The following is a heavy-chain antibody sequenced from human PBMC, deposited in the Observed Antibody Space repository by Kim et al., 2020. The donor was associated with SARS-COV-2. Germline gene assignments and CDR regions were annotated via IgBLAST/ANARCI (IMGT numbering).Heavy chain of an antibody. V-gene: IGHV1-2*02. D-gene: IGHD6-6*01. CDR3: ARCIAARLAPFDY. J-gene: IGHJ4*02. Sequence: ASVKVSCKASGYTFTGYYMHWVRQAPGQGLEWMGWINPNSGGTNYAQKFQGRVTMTRDTSISTAYMELSRLRSDDTAVYYCARCIAARLAPFDYWGQGTLVTVSS. CDR1: GYTFTGYY. CDR2: INPNSGGT.